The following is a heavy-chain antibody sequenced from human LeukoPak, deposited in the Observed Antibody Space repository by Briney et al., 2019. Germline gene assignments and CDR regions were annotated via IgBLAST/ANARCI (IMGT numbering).Heavy chain of an antibody. CDR3: AKELLPGIAAAGPFDY. J-gene: IGHJ4*02. CDR2: IWYDGSSK. Sequence: PGGSLRLSCAASGFTFRNHGMHWVRQAPGKGLEWVAVIWYDGSSKFYVDSVKGRFTISRDNAKNSLYLQMNSLRAEDMALYYCAKELLPGIAAAGPFDYWGQGTLVTVSS. V-gene: IGHV3-33*03. CDR1: GFTFRNHG. D-gene: IGHD6-13*01.